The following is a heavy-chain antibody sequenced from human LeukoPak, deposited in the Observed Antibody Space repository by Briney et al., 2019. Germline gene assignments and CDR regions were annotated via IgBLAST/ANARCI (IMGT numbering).Heavy chain of an antibody. Sequence: PSETLSLTCAVYGGSFSGYYWSWIRQPPGKGLEWIGEINHSGSTNYNPSLKSRVTISVDTSKNQFSLKLSSVTAADTAVYYCASRVARAWKFDYWGQGTLVNVSS. V-gene: IGHV4-34*01. D-gene: IGHD1-1*01. J-gene: IGHJ4*02. CDR2: INHSGST. CDR3: ASRVARAWKFDY. CDR1: GGSFSGYY.